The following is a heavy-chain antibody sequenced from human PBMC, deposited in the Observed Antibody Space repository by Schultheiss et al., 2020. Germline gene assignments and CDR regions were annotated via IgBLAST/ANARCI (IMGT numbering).Heavy chain of an antibody. D-gene: IGHD3-16*01. CDR3: ARPLYDYVWGSPDS. Sequence: SLRLSCAASGFTFDDYAMHWVRQAPGKGLEWVSGISWNSGSIGYADSVKGRFTISRDNSKNTLYLQMNSLRAEDTAVYYCARPLYDYVWGSPDSWGRGTLVTVSS. J-gene: IGHJ4*02. CDR1: GFTFDDYA. V-gene: IGHV3-9*01. CDR2: ISWNSGSI.